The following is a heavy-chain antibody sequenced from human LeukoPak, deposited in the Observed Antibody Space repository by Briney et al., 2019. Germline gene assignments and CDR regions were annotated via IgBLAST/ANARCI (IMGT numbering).Heavy chain of an antibody. CDR3: ARVARRGYSYGPLGY. CDR2: INPNSGGT. J-gene: IGHJ4*02. Sequence: ASVKVSSKASGYTLTSYAMNWVRQAPGQGLEWMGWINPNSGGTNYAQKFQGRVTMTRDTSISTAYMELSRLRSDDTAVYYCARVARRGYSYGPLGYWGQGTLVTVSS. CDR1: GYTLTSYA. D-gene: IGHD5-18*01. V-gene: IGHV1-2*02.